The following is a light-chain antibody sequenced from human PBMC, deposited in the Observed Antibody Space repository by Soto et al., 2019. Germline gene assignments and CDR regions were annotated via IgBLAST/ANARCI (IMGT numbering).Light chain of an antibody. Sequence: QSALTQPRSVSGSPGQSVTISCTGTSSDVGGYEYVSWYQQHPGKAPKLMIYDVSKRPSGVPDRFSGSKSGNTASLTISGLQGEDESDYYCCSYAGSYSWVFGGGTQLTVL. J-gene: IGLJ2*01. CDR1: SSDVGGYEY. CDR3: CSYAGSYSWV. V-gene: IGLV2-11*01. CDR2: DVS.